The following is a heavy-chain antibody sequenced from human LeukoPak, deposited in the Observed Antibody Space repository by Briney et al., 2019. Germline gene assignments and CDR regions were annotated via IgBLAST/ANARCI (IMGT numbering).Heavy chain of an antibody. CDR1: GGSSSGYY. CDR3: ARAGVGSSSSFDY. V-gene: IGHV4-34*01. Sequence: PSETLSLTCAVYGGSSSGYYWSWIRQPPGKGLEWIGEINHSGSTNYNPSLKSRVTISVDTSKNQFSLKLSSVTAADTAVYYCARAGVGSSSSFDYWGQGTLVTVSS. D-gene: IGHD6-6*01. J-gene: IGHJ4*02. CDR2: INHSGST.